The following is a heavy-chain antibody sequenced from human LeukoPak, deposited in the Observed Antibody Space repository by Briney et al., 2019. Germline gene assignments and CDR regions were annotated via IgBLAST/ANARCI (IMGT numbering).Heavy chain of an antibody. Sequence: SVKVSCKASGGTFSSYAISWVRQAPGQGVEWMGGIIPIFGTANYAQKFQGRVTITTDESTSTAYMELSSLRSEDTAVYYCARDDYGDYRYYYYMDVWGKGTTVTVSS. J-gene: IGHJ6*03. CDR2: IIPIFGTA. V-gene: IGHV1-69*05. D-gene: IGHD4-17*01. CDR1: GGTFSSYA. CDR3: ARDDYGDYRYYYYMDV.